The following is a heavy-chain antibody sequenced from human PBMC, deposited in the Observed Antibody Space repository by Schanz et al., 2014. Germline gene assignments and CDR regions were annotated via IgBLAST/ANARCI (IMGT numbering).Heavy chain of an antibody. D-gene: IGHD3-3*01. CDR3: ARESGPYYEKSMGV. Sequence: EVQLVESGGGLVKPGGSLRLSCAASGFTFSSYSMNWVRQAPGKGLEWVSYISSSGTTIYYADSVKGRFTISRDNAKNSLYLQMNSLRAEDTAVYYCARESGPYYEKSMGVWGQGTTVAVSS. J-gene: IGHJ6*02. V-gene: IGHV3-21*05. CDR2: ISSSGTTI. CDR1: GFTFSSYS.